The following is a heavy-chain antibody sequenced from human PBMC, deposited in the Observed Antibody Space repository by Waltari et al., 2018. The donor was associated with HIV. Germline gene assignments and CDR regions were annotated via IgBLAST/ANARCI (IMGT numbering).Heavy chain of an antibody. Sequence: QVQLVESGGGVVQPGRSLRLSCAASGFTFSNFASPWVRQAPGKGVGWVAVIWYDGENKYYADSLKGRFTISRDNSKSTLYLQMNSLRVEDTAVYYCAIGGYYYDISGYYHYWGQGTLVTVSS. D-gene: IGHD3-22*01. CDR2: IWYDGENK. J-gene: IGHJ4*02. CDR3: AIGGYYYDISGYYHY. V-gene: IGHV3-33*01. CDR1: GFTFSNFA.